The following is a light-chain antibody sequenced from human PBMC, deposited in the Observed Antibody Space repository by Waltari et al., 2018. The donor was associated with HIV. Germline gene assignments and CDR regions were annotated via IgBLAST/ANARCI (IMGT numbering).Light chain of an antibody. V-gene: IGKV1-27*01. J-gene: IGKJ4*01. Sequence: DFQMTQSPSSLSASVGERVTITCRASQDIRHSVAWYQQKSGRVPKLLIHSASTLQSGVPSRFSGTGSGTEFTLTSSSLQPDDVATYYCQKYNSVVTFGGGTKVEL. CDR3: QKYNSVVT. CDR1: QDIRHS. CDR2: SAS.